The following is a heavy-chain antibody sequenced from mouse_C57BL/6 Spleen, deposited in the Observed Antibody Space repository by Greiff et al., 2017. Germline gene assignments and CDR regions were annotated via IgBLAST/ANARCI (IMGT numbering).Heavy chain of an antibody. CDR1: GYTFTDYE. J-gene: IGHJ4*01. V-gene: IGHV1-15*01. CDR3: TNYYGSSYGYAMDY. Sequence: VKLLESGAELVRPGASVTLSCKASGYTFTDYEMHWVKQTPVHGLEWIGAIDPETGGTAYKQKFKGKAILTADKSSSTAYMELRSLTSEDSAVYYCTNYYGSSYGYAMDYWGQGTSVTVSS. CDR2: IDPETGGT. D-gene: IGHD1-1*01.